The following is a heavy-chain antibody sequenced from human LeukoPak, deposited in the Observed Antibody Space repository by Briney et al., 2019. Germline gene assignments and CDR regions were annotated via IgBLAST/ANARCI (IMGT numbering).Heavy chain of an antibody. CDR2: IYYSGST. V-gene: IGHV4-31*03. Sequence: SQTLSLTCTVSGGSISSGGYYWSWIRQHPGKGLEWIGYIYYSGSTYYNPSLKSRVTISVDTSKNQFSLKLSSVTAAGTAVYYCARGVAPLRYYGMDVWGQGTTVTVSS. CDR3: ARGVAPLRYYGMDV. D-gene: IGHD2-15*01. J-gene: IGHJ6*02. CDR1: GGSISSGGYY.